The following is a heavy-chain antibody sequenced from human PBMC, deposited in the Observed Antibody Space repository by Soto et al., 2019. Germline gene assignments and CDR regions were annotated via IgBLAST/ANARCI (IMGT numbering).Heavy chain of an antibody. D-gene: IGHD6-19*01. CDR3: VRGTSAWSGKDY. CDR1: GFTFSNHW. Sequence: WWSLRLCCTASGFTFSNHWMHWFRQGPGQGLVWVSRINTDGSFRDYADSVRGRFTISKDNAKNTLSLQMNSLRAEDTAVYYCVRGTSAWSGKDYWGQGTLVTVS. CDR2: INTDGSFR. V-gene: IGHV3-74*01. J-gene: IGHJ4*02.